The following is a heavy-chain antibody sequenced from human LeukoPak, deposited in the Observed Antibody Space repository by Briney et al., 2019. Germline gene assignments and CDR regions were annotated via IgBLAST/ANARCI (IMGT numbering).Heavy chain of an antibody. D-gene: IGHD2-21*02. CDR1: GGSISSYY. V-gene: IGHV4-59*12. Sequence: SETLSLTCTVSGGSISSYYWSWIRQAPGKGLEWLGYIYYSGSTNYNPSLKSRVTISIDTSKKQFSLKLSSVTAADTAVYYCARDLLAYCGGDCSYNWFDPWGQGTLVTVSS. J-gene: IGHJ5*02. CDR2: IYYSGST. CDR3: ARDLLAYCGGDCSYNWFDP.